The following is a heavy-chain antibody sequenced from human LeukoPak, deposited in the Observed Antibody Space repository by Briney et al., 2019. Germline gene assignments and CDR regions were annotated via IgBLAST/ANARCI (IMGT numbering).Heavy chain of an antibody. Sequence: PGGSLRLSCAASGYTFSSYAMHWVRQAPGKGLEWVAIISYDGRNNYYADSVKGRFTISRDNSKNTLFLQMNSLRGDDTAVYYCAREYSSGWTSLDYWGQGTLVTVSS. CDR3: AREYSSGWTSLDY. J-gene: IGHJ4*02. CDR2: ISYDGRNN. V-gene: IGHV3-30*04. CDR1: GYTFSSYA. D-gene: IGHD6-19*01.